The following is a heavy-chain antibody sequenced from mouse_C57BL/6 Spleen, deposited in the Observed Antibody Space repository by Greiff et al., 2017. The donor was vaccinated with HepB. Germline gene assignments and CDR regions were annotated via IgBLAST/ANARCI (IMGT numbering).Heavy chain of an antibody. CDR2: INYDGSST. CDR1: GFTFSDYY. J-gene: IGHJ1*03. CDR3: AREIYYDYDEYFDV. D-gene: IGHD2-4*01. Sequence: EVQLVESEGGLVQPGSSMKLSCTASGFTFSDYYMAWVRQVPEKGLEWVANINYDGSSTYYLDSLKSRFIISRDNAKNILYLQMSSLKSEDTATYYCAREIYYDYDEYFDVWGTGTTVTVSS. V-gene: IGHV5-16*01.